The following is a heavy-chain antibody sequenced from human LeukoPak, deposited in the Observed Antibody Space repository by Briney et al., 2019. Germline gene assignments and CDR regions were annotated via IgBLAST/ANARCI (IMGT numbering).Heavy chain of an antibody. CDR3: AKDFYDFWSGLDY. CDR2: ISGIIGST. J-gene: IGHJ4*02. D-gene: IGHD3-3*01. CDR1: GFTLATYT. V-gene: IGHV3-23*01. Sequence: GGSLRLSPAASGFTLATYTMSWVRQAPGQGLEWGSAISGIIGSTYYADSVKGRYTISRDNSNNTLYLQMNSLRAADTAVYYCAKDFYDFWSGLDYWGQGTLVTVSS.